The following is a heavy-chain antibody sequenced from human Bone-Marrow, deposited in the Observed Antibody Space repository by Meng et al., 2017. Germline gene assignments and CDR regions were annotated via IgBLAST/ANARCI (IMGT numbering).Heavy chain of an antibody. CDR3: ARAAYDIWSGYAP. CDR1: AASFSISNW. CDR2: SYNDGST. J-gene: IGHJ5*02. Sequence: PVLGPGLVKPTGARSLNCAASAASFSISNWWGWCGRPPAKGLEWIGESYNDGSTTYTPSLKIRVTISVDKYKNQFSLKLSSVTAADTAVYYCARAAYDIWSGYAPWGQGSLVTVSS. D-gene: IGHD3-3*01. V-gene: IGHV4-4*02.